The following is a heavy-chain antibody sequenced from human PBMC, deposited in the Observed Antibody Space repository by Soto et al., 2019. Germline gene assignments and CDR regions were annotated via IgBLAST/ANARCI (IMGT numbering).Heavy chain of an antibody. CDR1: GGTFSSYT. Sequence: QVQLVQSGAEVKKPGSSVKVSCKASGGTFSSYTISWVRQAPGQGLEWMGRIIPILGIANYAQKFQGRVTITADKSTSTAYMELSSLRSEHTAVYYCAREDYGDYFWFDSWGQLTLVTVSS. V-gene: IGHV1-69*08. CDR2: IIPILGIA. D-gene: IGHD4-17*01. CDR3: AREDYGDYFWFDS. J-gene: IGHJ5*01.